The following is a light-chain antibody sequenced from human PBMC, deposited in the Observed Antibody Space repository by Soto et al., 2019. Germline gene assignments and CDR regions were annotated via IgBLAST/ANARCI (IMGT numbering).Light chain of an antibody. CDR3: QQLNNWPRT. CDR1: QSVSSSY. CDR2: GAS. V-gene: IGKV3D-15*01. J-gene: IGKJ1*01. Sequence: PGERATLSCRASQSVSSSYLAWYQQKPGQAPRLLIYGASSRATGIPDRFSGSGSGTDFTLTISSLQSEEFAVDDGQQLNNWPRTGGQGTKVEIK.